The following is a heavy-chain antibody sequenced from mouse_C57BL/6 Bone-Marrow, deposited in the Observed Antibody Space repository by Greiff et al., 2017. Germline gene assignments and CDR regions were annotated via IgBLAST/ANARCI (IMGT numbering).Heavy chain of an antibody. CDR1: GYTFTSYW. CDR3: AREDYYGRDYAMDY. Sequence: VQLQQSGAELVMPGASVKLSCKASGYTFTSYWMHWVKQRPGQGLEWIGEIDPSDSYTNYNQKFKGKSTLTVDKSSSTAYMQLSSLTSEDSAVYYCAREDYYGRDYAMDYWGRGTSVTVSS. V-gene: IGHV1-69*01. D-gene: IGHD1-1*01. CDR2: IDPSDSYT. J-gene: IGHJ4*01.